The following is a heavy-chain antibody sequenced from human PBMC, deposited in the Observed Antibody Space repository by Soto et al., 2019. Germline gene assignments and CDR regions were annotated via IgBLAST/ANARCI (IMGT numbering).Heavy chain of an antibody. Sequence: QVQLQESGPGLVKPSQTLSLTCTVSGGSMNSGGYCWSWIRQHPGEGLEWIGCISYGGTTSYNPSLKSRVIMSVDKSKNQVSLKRTSVTAADTAVYDCSRGILVWGQGTLITVSS. D-gene: IGHD2-15*01. V-gene: IGHV4-31*03. CDR3: SRGILV. J-gene: IGHJ4*02. CDR2: ISYGGTT. CDR1: GGSMNSGGYC.